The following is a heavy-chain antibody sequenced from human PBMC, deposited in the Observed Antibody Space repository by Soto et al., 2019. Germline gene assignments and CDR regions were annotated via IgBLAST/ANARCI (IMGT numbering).Heavy chain of an antibody. V-gene: IGHV3-30*18. Sequence: XGSLRLSCAASGGTFSSYGMHWVRQAPGKGLDWVAVISYDGSNKYYADSVKGRFTISRDNSKNTLYLQMNSLRAEDTAVYYCAKTYYYDSSGYFTQMHYYYGMDVWGQGTTVTVSS. CDR3: AKTYYYDSSGYFTQMHYYYGMDV. J-gene: IGHJ6*02. D-gene: IGHD3-22*01. CDR1: GGTFSSYG. CDR2: ISYDGSNK.